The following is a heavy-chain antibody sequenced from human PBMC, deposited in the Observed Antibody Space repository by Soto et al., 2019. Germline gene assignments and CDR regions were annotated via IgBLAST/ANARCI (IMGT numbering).Heavy chain of an antibody. CDR3: ARDGAVAGDSNFDY. CDR2: INAGNCNT. J-gene: IGHJ4*02. V-gene: IGHV1-3*01. D-gene: IGHD6-19*01. CDR1: GYTFTRYA. Sequence: ASGKFSCKASGYTFTRYAMHWVRQAPGQRLEWMGWINAGNCNTKYSQKFQGRVTITTDTSASTAYMELSSLRSEDTAVYYCARDGAVAGDSNFDYWGQGTLVTVSS.